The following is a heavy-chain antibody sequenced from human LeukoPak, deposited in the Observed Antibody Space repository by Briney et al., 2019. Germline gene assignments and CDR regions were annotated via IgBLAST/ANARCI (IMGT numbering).Heavy chain of an antibody. V-gene: IGHV3-20*04. J-gene: IGHJ4*02. CDR2: INWNGGST. CDR3: ARGTQGYYDSSGYYPGVIDY. Sequence: PGGSLRLSCAASGFTFDDYGMSWVRQAPGKGREWVSGINWNGGSTGYADSVKGRFTISRDNAKNSLYLQMNSLRAEDTAVYYCARGTQGYYDSSGYYPGVIDYWGREPWSPSPQ. CDR1: GFTFDDYG. D-gene: IGHD3-22*01.